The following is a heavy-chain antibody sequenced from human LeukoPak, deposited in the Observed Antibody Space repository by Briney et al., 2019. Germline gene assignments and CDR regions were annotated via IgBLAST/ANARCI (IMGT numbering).Heavy chain of an antibody. CDR2: INDNGANT. CDR3: AGWTQVHFDS. D-gene: IGHD5-18*01. V-gene: IGHV3-23*01. CDR1: GFTFSSYG. Sequence: PGGSLRLSCAASGFTFSSYGMHWVRQAPGKGLEWVSAINDNGANTHYADSVKGRFTISRDNSKNTLYLQMNSLRAEDTAVYYCAGWTQVHFDSWGQGTLVTVSS. J-gene: IGHJ4*02.